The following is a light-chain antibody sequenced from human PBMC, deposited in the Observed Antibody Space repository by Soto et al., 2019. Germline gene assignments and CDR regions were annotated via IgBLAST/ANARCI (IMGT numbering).Light chain of an antibody. CDR2: AAS. Sequence: DIQMTQSPSSLSASVGDRVTITCRASQSINSYLNWYQQEPGKAPNLLIYAASSLQSGVPSTFSGSGSGRDFTLTINSLQPEDFATYYCQQSHSIPLTFGGGNKVELK. CDR3: QQSHSIPLT. J-gene: IGKJ4*01. CDR1: QSINSY. V-gene: IGKV1-39*01.